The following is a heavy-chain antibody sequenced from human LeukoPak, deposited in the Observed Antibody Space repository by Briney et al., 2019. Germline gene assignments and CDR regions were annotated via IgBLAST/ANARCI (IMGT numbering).Heavy chain of an antibody. CDR3: AREIGLDYFDY. J-gene: IGHJ4*02. Sequence: GGSLRLSCAASGFTFSSYGMHWVRQAPGKGLEWVAVISYDGSNKYYADSVKGRFTISRDNSKNTLYLQMNSLRAEDTAVYYCAREIGLDYFDYWGQGTLVTVSS. V-gene: IGHV3-30*03. CDR1: GFTFSSYG. D-gene: IGHD3-16*01. CDR2: ISYDGSNK.